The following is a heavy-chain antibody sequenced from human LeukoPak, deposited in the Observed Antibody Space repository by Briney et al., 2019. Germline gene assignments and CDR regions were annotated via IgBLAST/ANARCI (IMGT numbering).Heavy chain of an antibody. V-gene: IGHV4-61*08. Sequence: PSETLSLTCTVSGGSISSGGYFWSWIRQPPGKGLEWIGYIYYSGSTNYNPSLKSRVTISVDTSKNQFSLKLSSVTAADTAVYYCARAHYDILTGYPYYFDYWGQGTLVTVSS. CDR2: IYYSGST. CDR3: ARAHYDILTGYPYYFDY. CDR1: GGSISSGGYF. J-gene: IGHJ4*02. D-gene: IGHD3-9*01.